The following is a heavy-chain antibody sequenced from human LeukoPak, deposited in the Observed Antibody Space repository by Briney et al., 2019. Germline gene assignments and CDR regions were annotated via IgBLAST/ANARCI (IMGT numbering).Heavy chain of an antibody. D-gene: IGHD4-17*01. CDR2: VSGIGGSA. CDR1: WFTVSSNY. Sequence: GGSLRLSCAASWFTVSSNYMSWVRQAPAKGLEWVSAVSGIGGSASYTDSLQGRFTMSRDNSKNTLYLQMNSLRAEDTAIYYCAKHAHDFGDSRTDYWGQGTLVTVSS. V-gene: IGHV3-23*01. CDR3: AKHAHDFGDSRTDY. J-gene: IGHJ4*02.